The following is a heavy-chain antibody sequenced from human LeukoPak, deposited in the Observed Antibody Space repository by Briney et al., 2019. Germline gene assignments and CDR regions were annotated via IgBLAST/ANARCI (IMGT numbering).Heavy chain of an antibody. J-gene: IGHJ3*02. Sequence: SETLSLTCAVYGGSFSGYYWSWLRQPPGKGLEWIGEINHSGSTNYNPSLKSRVTIPVDTSKNQFSLKLSSVTAADTAVYYCAREPITAMANDAFDIWGQGTMVTVSS. V-gene: IGHV4-34*01. CDR2: INHSGST. CDR1: GGSFSGYY. CDR3: AREPITAMANDAFDI. D-gene: IGHD5-18*01.